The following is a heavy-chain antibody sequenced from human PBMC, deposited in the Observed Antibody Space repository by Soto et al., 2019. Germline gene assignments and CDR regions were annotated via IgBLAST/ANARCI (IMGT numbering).Heavy chain of an antibody. V-gene: IGHV4-30-4*01. J-gene: IGHJ4*02. CDR1: GGSVTSGEDY. D-gene: IGHD4-17*01. Sequence: SETLSLTCTVSGGSVTSGEDYWSWIRQSPGKGLEWIGYISNSGSTGYNPSLKTRLSMSVDRSKNQFTLRLTSVTAADTAVYFCATESGSTYGYFDYWGQGTQVTVSS. CDR2: ISNSGST. CDR3: ATESGSTYGYFDY.